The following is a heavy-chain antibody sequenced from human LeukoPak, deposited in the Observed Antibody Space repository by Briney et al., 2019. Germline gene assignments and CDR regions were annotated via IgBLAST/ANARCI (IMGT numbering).Heavy chain of an antibody. CDR2: IYYSGST. CDR1: SGSISTSNYY. V-gene: IGHV4-61*05. J-gene: IGHJ6*03. Sequence: PSETLSLTCTVSSGSISTSNYYWGWVRQPPGKALEWIGYIYYSGSTNYNPSLKSRVTMSVDTSKNQFSLKLSSVTAADTAVYYCARWDYYYYYMDVWGKGTTVTISS. CDR3: ARWDYYYYYMDV.